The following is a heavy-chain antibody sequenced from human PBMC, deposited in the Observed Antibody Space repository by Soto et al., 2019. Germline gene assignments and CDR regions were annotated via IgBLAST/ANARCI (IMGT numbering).Heavy chain of an antibody. CDR1: GGTFSNYA. Sequence: QVQLVQSGAEVRKPGSSVTVSCKASGGTFSNYAISWVRQAPGQGLEWMGWIIPSVGTGSYAQKFQGRVTITADEPTTTAYMELSSLRFEDTAVYYCARVVILVPAASTHYYYHMDVWGPGTTVTVSS. CDR2: IIPSVGTG. J-gene: IGHJ6*02. CDR3: ARVVILVPAASTHYYYHMDV. D-gene: IGHD2-2*01. V-gene: IGHV1-69*01.